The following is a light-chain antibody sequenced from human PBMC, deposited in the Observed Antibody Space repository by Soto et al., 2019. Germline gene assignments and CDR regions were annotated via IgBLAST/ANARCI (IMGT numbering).Light chain of an antibody. CDR2: EVN. CDR1: SSDVGSYNC. J-gene: IGLJ1*01. Sequence: QSVLTQPPSASGSPGQSVTISCAGTSSDVGSYNCVSWYQQHPGKAPKLMIYEVNKRPSGVPDRFSGSKSGNTASLTVSGLQAEDEADYYCSSYAGSNNFPYVFGTGTRSPS. CDR3: SSYAGSNNFPYV. V-gene: IGLV2-8*01.